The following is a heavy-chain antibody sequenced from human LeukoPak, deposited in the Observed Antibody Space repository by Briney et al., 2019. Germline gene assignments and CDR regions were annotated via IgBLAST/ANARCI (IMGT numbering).Heavy chain of an antibody. CDR2: MYISGNT. J-gene: IGHJ1*01. CDR3: ASQYYYDTSGYYDSLYFQH. Sequence: PSETLSLTCTVSGGSISNYCWSWIRQSAGKGLEWIGRMYISGNTNYYPSLKSRVTMSIDTSKNQFSLKLSSVTAADTAVYYCASQYYYDTSGYYDSLYFQHWGQGALVTVSS. V-gene: IGHV4-4*07. D-gene: IGHD3-22*01. CDR1: GGSISNYC.